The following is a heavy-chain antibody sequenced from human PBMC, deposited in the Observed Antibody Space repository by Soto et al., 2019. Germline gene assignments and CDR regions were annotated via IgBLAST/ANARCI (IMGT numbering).Heavy chain of an antibody. D-gene: IGHD2-21*02. V-gene: IGHV4-30-4*01. CDR2: VYYAGST. J-gene: IGHJ5*02. CDR3: VRTARQGAVAPHWFDR. Sequence: SETLSLTCTVSGASIRSTDYYWSWIRQAPGKGLEWIGYVYYAGSTYYNPSLMSRLTISVDTSKNQFSLKLTSVTAAETAVYYCVRTARQGAVAPHWFDRWGQGTQVTVSS. CDR1: GASIRSTDYY.